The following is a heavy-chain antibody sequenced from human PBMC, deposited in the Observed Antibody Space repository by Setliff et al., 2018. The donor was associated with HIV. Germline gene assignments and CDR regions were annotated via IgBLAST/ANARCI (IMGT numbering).Heavy chain of an antibody. CDR3: ARDEGAGPVDS. D-gene: IGHD1-26*01. CDR1: GEFVSSGGNY. J-gene: IGHJ4*02. Sequence: TLSLTCTVFGEFVSSGGNYWGWVRQLPGKALEWIGYIYYSGETYYSPSLKSRVTISLDTSQNQFYLKLNSVTAADTAVYYCARDEGAGPVDSWGRGTLVTVS. CDR2: IYYSGET. V-gene: IGHV4-31*03.